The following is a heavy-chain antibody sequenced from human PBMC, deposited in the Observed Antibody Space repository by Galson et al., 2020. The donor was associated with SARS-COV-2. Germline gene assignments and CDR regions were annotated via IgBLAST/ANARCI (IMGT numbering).Heavy chain of an antibody. J-gene: IGHJ3*01. CDR3: ARLHYGEYAPEAFDF. D-gene: IGHD4-17*01. CDR2: ISHSGSN. Sequence: SETMSPTCAVSGPSISSGSYSWNWIRQPPGKGLEWIGYISHSGSNYYNPSLKSRVTISGDRSKNKFSLRLSSVTAPDTAVYYCARLHYGEYAPEAFDFWGPGTRVTVAS. CDR1: GPSISSGSYS. V-gene: IGHV4-30-2*01.